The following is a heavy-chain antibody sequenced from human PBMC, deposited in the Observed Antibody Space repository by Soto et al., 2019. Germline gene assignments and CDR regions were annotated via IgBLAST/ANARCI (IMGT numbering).Heavy chain of an antibody. J-gene: IGHJ3*01. CDR3: ARSLPGTYGAFDL. V-gene: IGHV3-74*01. Sequence: SLRLSCAASEFTFRSYWMHWVRQRPGNGLVWVSRISGDGSSTNYADSVKGRFTISRDNAKNTVYLQIDSLRAEDTAVYYCARSLPGTYGAFDLWGQGTMVTVSS. D-gene: IGHD1-7*01. CDR1: EFTFRSYW. CDR2: ISGDGSST.